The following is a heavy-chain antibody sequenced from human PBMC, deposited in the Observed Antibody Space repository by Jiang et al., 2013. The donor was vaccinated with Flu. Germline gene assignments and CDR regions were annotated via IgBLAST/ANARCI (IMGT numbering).Heavy chain of an antibody. Sequence: YNPSFEDHVTISTDKSISTAYLQWSSLKPSDTAMYYCARLTGDGAFDLWGQGTMVTVSS. V-gene: IGHV5-10-1*01. J-gene: IGHJ3*01. D-gene: IGHD7-27*01. CDR3: ARLTGDGAFDL.